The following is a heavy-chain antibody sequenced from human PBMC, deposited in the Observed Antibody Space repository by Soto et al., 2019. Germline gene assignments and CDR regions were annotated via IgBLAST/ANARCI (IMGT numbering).Heavy chain of an antibody. D-gene: IGHD3-22*01. CDR2: ISNDGSNP. CDR3: ARTGYDRSGYFVEYYFDY. CDR1: GFTFSKYA. J-gene: IGHJ4*02. Sequence: QVQLVESGGGVVQPERPLRLSCAASGFTFSKYAMHWVRQARGTGLEWVAVISNDGSNPYYADSVKGRFTISRDNSKNTLYLQMYSLREEDTAVYYCARTGYDRSGYFVEYYFDYWGQGTLVTVSS. V-gene: IGHV3-30-3*01.